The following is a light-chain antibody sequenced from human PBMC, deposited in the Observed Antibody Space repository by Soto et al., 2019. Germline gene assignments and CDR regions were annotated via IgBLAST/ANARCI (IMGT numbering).Light chain of an antibody. CDR1: QSVSTF. J-gene: IGKJ1*01. Sequence: EIVLTPSPATLSLSPGERATLSCRASQSVSTFLAWYQQKPGQAPRLLIYDASKRVTGIPARFSGSGSGTDFTLTTSSLEPEDFAVYYCQQRSNWPLPWTFGQGTKVDI. V-gene: IGKV3-11*01. CDR2: DAS. CDR3: QQRSNWPLPWT.